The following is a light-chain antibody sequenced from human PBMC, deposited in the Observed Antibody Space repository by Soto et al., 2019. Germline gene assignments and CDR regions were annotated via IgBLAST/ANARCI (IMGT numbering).Light chain of an antibody. CDR2: EVS. V-gene: IGLV2-23*02. CDR3: CSYAGSSNV. J-gene: IGLJ2*01. CDR1: SSDVGSYND. Sequence: QSVLTQPASVSGSPGQSITISCTGTSSDVGSYNDVSWYQQHPGKAPTLMIYEVSKRPSGVSNRFSGSKSGNTASLTISGLQDEDEAYYYCCSYAGSSNVFGTGTKLTVL.